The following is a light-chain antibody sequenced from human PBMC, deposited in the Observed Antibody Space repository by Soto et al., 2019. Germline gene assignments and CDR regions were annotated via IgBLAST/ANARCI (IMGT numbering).Light chain of an antibody. J-gene: IGKJ2*01. V-gene: IGKV3-20*01. Sequence: EIVLTQSPGTLSLSPGERATLSCRASQSVSSTYLAWYQQKPGPAPGLLLYGTSNRATGIPDRFSGSGSGSDFTLTISRLEPEDFAMYYCQLYVSSPPGYTFGQGTKLEIK. CDR2: GTS. CDR3: QLYVSSPPGYT. CDR1: QSVSSTY.